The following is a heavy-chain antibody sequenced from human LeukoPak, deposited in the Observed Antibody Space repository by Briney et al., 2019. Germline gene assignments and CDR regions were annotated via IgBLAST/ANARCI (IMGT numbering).Heavy chain of an antibody. V-gene: IGHV4-38-2*01. CDR1: GFTFSDYY. D-gene: IGHD6-19*01. J-gene: IGHJ4*02. CDR3: ARRLSGYSSGWYGGEFDY. Sequence: GSLRLSCAASGFTFSDYYMSWIRQPPGKGLEWIGSIYYSGSTYYNPSLKSRVTISVDTSKNQFSLKLSSVTAADTAVYYCARRLSGYSSGWYGGEFDYWGQGTLVTVSS. CDR2: IYYSGST.